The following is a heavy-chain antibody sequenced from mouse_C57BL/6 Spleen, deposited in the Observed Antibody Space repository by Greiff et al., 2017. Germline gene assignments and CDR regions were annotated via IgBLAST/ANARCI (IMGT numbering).Heavy chain of an antibody. D-gene: IGHD2-1*01. CDR1: GYTFTSYW. CDR2: IDPSDSYT. Sequence: VQLQQPGAELVMPGASVKLSCKASGYTFTSYWMHWVKQRPGQGLEWIGEIDPSDSYTNYNQKFKGKSTLTVDKSSSTAYMQLSSLTSEDSAVYYCARSDYGNVFDYWGQGTTLTVSS. V-gene: IGHV1-69*01. J-gene: IGHJ2*01. CDR3: ARSDYGNVFDY.